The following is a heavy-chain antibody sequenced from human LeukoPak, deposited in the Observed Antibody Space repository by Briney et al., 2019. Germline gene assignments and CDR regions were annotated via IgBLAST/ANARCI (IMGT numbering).Heavy chain of an antibody. D-gene: IGHD3-22*01. Sequence: GGSLRLSCAASGFTFSSYAMHWVRQAPGKGLEWVAVISYDGSNKYYADSVKGRFTISRDNSKNTLYLQMNSLRAEDTAVYYCARGRYYYDSSGYYEGDYWGQGTLVTVSS. J-gene: IGHJ4*02. CDR2: ISYDGSNK. CDR3: ARGRYYYDSSGYYEGDY. CDR1: GFTFSSYA. V-gene: IGHV3-30*04.